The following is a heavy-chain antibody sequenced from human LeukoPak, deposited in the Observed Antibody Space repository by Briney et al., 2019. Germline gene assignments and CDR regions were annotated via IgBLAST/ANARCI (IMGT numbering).Heavy chain of an antibody. CDR1: GFTFDDYG. CDR3: AKDQFIRGPFDY. CDR2: INWNGGST. J-gene: IGHJ4*02. D-gene: IGHD3-10*01. Sequence: GGSLRLSCAASGFTFDDYGMSWVRQAPGKGLEWVSGINWNGGSTGYADSVKGRFTISRDNSKNTLYLQMNSLRAEDTAVYYCAKDQFIRGPFDYWGQGTLVTVSS. V-gene: IGHV3-20*04.